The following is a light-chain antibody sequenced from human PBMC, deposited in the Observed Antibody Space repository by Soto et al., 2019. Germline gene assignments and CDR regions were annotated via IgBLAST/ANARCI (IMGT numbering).Light chain of an antibody. CDR2: GAS. Sequence: EIVLTQSPGTLSLSPGERATFSCRASQSVSSSYLAWYQQKPGQAPRLLIYGASTRATGIPDRISGSGSGTDFTLTISRLEPEDFAVYYCQQYSSPPLYTFGQGTKLEIK. V-gene: IGKV3-20*01. CDR3: QQYSSPPLYT. CDR1: QSVSSSY. J-gene: IGKJ2*01.